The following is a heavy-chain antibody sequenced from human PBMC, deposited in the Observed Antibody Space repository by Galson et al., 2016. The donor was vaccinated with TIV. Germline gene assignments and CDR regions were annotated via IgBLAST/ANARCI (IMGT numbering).Heavy chain of an antibody. CDR3: ARDPTPSPRFICHYSYYGMDV. Sequence: SVKVSCKATGYSFTSYGVSWVRQAPGQGFEWMGWISGYNENTYYGQKFQDRVTMTKDTSTSTAYLEMKRLTSDDTAVYYCARDPTPSPRFICHYSYYGMDVWGEGTLVTVSS. V-gene: IGHV1-18*01. CDR2: ISGYNENT. J-gene: IGHJ6*04. D-gene: IGHD3-16*01. CDR1: GYSFTSYG.